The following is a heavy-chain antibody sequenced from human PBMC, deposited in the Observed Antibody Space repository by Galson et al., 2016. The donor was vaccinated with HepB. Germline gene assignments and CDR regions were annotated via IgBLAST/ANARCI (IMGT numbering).Heavy chain of an antibody. V-gene: IGHV3-72*01. Sequence: LRLSCAASGFTFGDHHYVDWVRQAPGKGLEWIGRSRDRAASYRTEFAASVKVRFTISRDDSKSSLYLQMNSLKTEDTAVYYCARLQYDGSVFHPFDCWGQGTLVTVSS. D-gene: IGHD3-22*01. CDR3: ARLQYDGSVFHPFDC. CDR2: SRDRAASYRT. CDR1: GFTFGDHHY. J-gene: IGHJ4*02.